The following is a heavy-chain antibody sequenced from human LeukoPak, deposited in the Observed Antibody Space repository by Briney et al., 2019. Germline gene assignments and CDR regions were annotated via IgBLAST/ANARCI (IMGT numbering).Heavy chain of an antibody. CDR1: GFTFSSYS. V-gene: IGHV3-48*04. D-gene: IGHD6-13*01. CDR3: ARESGIAAVTFDH. Sequence: PGGSLRLSCAASGFTFSSYSMNWVRQAPGKGLEWLSSISTSGTTIYYADSVKGRFTISRDNAKSSLYLHMNSLSAEDTAVYYCARESGIAAVTFDHWGQGTLVSVSS. J-gene: IGHJ4*02. CDR2: ISTSGTTI.